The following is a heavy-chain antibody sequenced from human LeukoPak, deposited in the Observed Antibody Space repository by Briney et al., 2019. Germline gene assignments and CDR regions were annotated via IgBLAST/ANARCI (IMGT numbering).Heavy chain of an antibody. V-gene: IGHV5-51*01. Sequence: GESLKISCKGSGYSFSSYWIARVRQMPGKGLEWMGIIYPGDSDTRYSPSFQGQVTISADKSISTAYLQWSSLKASDTAMYYCARLDHATSGYYYDYWGQGTLVTVPS. D-gene: IGHD3-22*01. CDR1: GYSFSSYW. CDR3: ARLDHATSGYYYDY. J-gene: IGHJ4*02. CDR2: IYPGDSDT.